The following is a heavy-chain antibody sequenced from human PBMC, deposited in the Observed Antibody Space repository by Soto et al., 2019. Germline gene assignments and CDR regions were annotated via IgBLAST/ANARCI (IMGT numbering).Heavy chain of an antibody. D-gene: IGHD6-19*01. J-gene: IGHJ4*02. Sequence: GASVKVSCKASGGTFSSYTISWVRQAPGQGLEWMGRIIPILGIANYAQKFQGRVTITADKSTSTAYMELSSLRSEDTAVYYCAKVKQWLVPTHYFDYWGQGTLVTVSS. CDR3: AKVKQWLVPTHYFDY. CDR1: GGTFSSYT. CDR2: IIPILGIA. V-gene: IGHV1-69*02.